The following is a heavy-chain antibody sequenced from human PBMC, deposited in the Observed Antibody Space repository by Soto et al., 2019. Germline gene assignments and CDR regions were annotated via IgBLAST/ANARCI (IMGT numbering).Heavy chain of an antibody. CDR1: GFIFSSYS. CDR2: IPYDGSNK. D-gene: IGHD6-13*01. V-gene: IGHV3-30*04. Sequence: PGGSLRLSCAASGFIFSSYSMHWVRQAPGKVLEWVAVIPYDGSNKYYADSVKGRFTITRDSSKNTVSLQMNSLRLDDTAVYYCARAPPRGIAAPGTWGSGMDVWGQATTVTVS. J-gene: IGHJ6*02. CDR3: ARAPPRGIAAPGTWGSGMDV.